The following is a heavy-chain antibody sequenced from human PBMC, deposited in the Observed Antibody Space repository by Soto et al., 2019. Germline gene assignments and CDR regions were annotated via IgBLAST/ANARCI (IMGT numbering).Heavy chain of an antibody. V-gene: IGHV1-69*01. J-gene: IGHJ4*02. CDR1: GGTFSSYA. CDR3: ARDRGYYDSSGYPY. D-gene: IGHD3-22*01. Sequence: QVQLVQSGAEVKKPGSSVKVSCKASGGTFSSYAISWVRQAPGQGLEWMGGIIPIFGTANYAQKFQGRVTITADESTSTADMELGSLRSEDTAVYYCARDRGYYDSSGYPYWGQGTLVTVSS. CDR2: IIPIFGTA.